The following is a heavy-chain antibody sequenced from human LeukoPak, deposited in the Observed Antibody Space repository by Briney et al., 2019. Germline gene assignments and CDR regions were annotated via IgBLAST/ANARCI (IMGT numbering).Heavy chain of an antibody. V-gene: IGHV4-59*08. CDR3: ASATGDRETQFDY. CDR1: GGSISSYY. J-gene: IGHJ4*02. Sequence: SETLSLTCTDSGGSISSYYWSWIRQPPGKGLEWIGYIYYSGSTNYNPSLKSRVTISVDTSKNQFSLKLSSVTAADTAVYYCASATGDRETQFDYWGQGTLVTVSS. D-gene: IGHD7-27*01. CDR2: IYYSGST.